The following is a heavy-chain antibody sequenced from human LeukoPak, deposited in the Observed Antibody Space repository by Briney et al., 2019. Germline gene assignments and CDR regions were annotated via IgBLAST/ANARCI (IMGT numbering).Heavy chain of an antibody. V-gene: IGHV1-18*01. CDR1: GYTFTSYG. D-gene: IGHD7-27*01. Sequence: ASVKVSCKASGYTFTSYGISWVRQAPGQGLEWMGWISAYNGNTNYAQKLQGRVTITADTSTDTAYMELSSLRSEDTAVYYCARELGNDAFDIWGQGTMVTVSS. CDR3: ARELGNDAFDI. J-gene: IGHJ3*02. CDR2: ISAYNGNT.